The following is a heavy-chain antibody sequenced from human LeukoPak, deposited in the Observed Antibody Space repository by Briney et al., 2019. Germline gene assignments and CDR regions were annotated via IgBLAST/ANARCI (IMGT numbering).Heavy chain of an antibody. CDR1: GYTFTSYY. J-gene: IGHJ5*02. V-gene: IGHV1-46*01. D-gene: IGHD1-26*01. CDR3: ARSPYGRWFDP. CDR2: INPSGGST. Sequence: ASVKVSCKASGYTFTSYYMHWVRQAPGQGLEWMGIINPSGGSTSYAQKFQGRVTMTTDTSTSTAYMELRSLRSDDTAVYYCARSPYGRWFDPWGQGTLVTVSS.